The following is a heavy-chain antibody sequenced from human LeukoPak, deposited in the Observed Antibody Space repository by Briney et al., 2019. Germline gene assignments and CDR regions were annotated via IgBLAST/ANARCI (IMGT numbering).Heavy chain of an antibody. V-gene: IGHV4-34*01. CDR1: GGSFSGYY. Sequence: SETLSLTCAVYGGSFSGYYWSWIRQPPGKGLEWIGEINHSGSTNYNPSLKSRVTISVDTSKNQFSLKLSSVTAADTAVYYCAGGGGYCSSTSCYGFDYWGQGTLVIVSS. CDR2: INHSGST. CDR3: AGGGGYCSSTSCYGFDY. D-gene: IGHD2-2*01. J-gene: IGHJ4*02.